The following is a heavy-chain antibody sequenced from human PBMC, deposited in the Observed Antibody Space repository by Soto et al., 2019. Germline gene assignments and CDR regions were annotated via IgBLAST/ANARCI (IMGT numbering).Heavy chain of an antibody. D-gene: IGHD6-13*01. V-gene: IGHV1-3*01. Sequence: ASVKVSCKASGYTFTSYAMHWVRQAPGQRLEWMGWINAGNGNTKYSQKFQGRVTITRDTSASTAYMELSSLRSEDTAVYYCARDRLWAAAARWFDPWGQGTLVTVSS. CDR2: INAGNGNT. CDR3: ARDRLWAAAARWFDP. CDR1: GYTFTSYA. J-gene: IGHJ5*02.